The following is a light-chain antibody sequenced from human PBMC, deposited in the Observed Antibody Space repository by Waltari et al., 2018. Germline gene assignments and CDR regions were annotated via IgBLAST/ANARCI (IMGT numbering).Light chain of an antibody. CDR2: EVS. CDR3: SSYTSSSTLV. V-gene: IGLV2-14*01. CDR1: SSDVGAYNY. J-gene: IGLJ2*01. Sequence: QSALTQPASVSGSPGQSITISCTGTSSDVGAYNYVSWYHKHPGKAPKLMIYEVSNRPSGVSNRFSGSNSGNTASRTISGLQAEDEADYYCSSYTSSSTLVFGGGTKLTVL.